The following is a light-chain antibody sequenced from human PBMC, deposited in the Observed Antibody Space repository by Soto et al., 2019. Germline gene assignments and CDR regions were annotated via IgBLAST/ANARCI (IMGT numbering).Light chain of an antibody. Sequence: DIVLTQTPLSSPVTLGQPASISCRSSQSLVYSDGKTYLSWLQQRPGQPPRLLIYQISNRFSGVPDRFSGSGAGTDFTLKISRVEAEDVGVYSCVQFSHFPRTFGQGTKVEIK. J-gene: IGKJ1*01. V-gene: IGKV2-24*01. CDR3: VQFSHFPRT. CDR1: QSLVYSDGKTY. CDR2: QIS.